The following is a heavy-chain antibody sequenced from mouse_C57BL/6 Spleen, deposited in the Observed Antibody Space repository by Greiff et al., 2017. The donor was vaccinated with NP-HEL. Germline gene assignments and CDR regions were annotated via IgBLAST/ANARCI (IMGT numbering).Heavy chain of an antibody. CDR1: GFSLTSYG. CDR2: IWSGGST. CDR3: ARNGDYDGAMDY. Sequence: VQLQQSGPGLVQPSQSLSITCTVSGFSLTSYGVHWVRQSPGKGLEWLGVIWSGGSTDYNAAFISRLSISKDNSKSQVFFKMNSLQADDTAIYYCARNGDYDGAMDYWGQGTSVTVSS. D-gene: IGHD2-4*01. V-gene: IGHV2-2*01. J-gene: IGHJ4*01.